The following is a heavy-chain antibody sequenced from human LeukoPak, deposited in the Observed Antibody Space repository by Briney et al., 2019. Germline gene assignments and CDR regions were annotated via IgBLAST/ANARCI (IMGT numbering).Heavy chain of an antibody. Sequence: SETLSLTCTVSGGSISSSSYYWGWIRQPPGKGLEWIGSIYHSGSTYYHPSLKSRVTISVDTSKNQFSLKLSSVTAADTAVYYCARGIAAFDYWGQGTLVTVSS. D-gene: IGHD6-13*01. CDR2: IYHSGST. V-gene: IGHV4-39*07. CDR3: ARGIAAFDY. J-gene: IGHJ4*02. CDR1: GGSISSSSYY.